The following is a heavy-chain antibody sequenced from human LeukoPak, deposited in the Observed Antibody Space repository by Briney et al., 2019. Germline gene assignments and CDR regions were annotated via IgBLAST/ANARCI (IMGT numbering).Heavy chain of an antibody. CDR2: ISSDGGGT. D-gene: IGHD3-22*01. V-gene: IGHV3-64*01. Sequence: GGSLRLSCAASGFTFSSYPMHWVRQAPGKGLEYVSAISSDGGGTYYANSVKGRFTISRDNSKNTLYLQMGSLRAEDMAVYYCARADYDSSAYYADYWGQGTLVTVSS. J-gene: IGHJ4*02. CDR3: ARADYDSSAYYADY. CDR1: GFTFSSYP.